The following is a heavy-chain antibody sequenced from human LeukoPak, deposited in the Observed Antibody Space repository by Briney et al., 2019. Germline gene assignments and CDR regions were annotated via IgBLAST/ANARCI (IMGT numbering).Heavy chain of an antibody. CDR3: ASSLFDY. Sequence: PSETLSLTCTISGDSTNTYFWSWIRQPPGKGLEWIGEIYHSGSTNYNPSLKSRVTISVDKSKNQFSLKLSSVTAADTAVYYCASSLFDYWGQGTLVTVSS. J-gene: IGHJ4*02. CDR1: GDSTNTYF. CDR2: IYHSGST. V-gene: IGHV4-59*12.